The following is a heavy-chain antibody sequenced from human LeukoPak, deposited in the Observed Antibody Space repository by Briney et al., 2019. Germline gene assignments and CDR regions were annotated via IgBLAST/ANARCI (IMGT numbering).Heavy chain of an antibody. Sequence: AETLSLTCTVSGYSISSGYYWGWIRQPPGKGLEGIGNIYHSGGTYSNPSLKSRVTISLDTSNNQFSLKLSSVTAADTAVYYCARRVFYYDSSGYLRSNYFDYWGQGTLVTVSS. CDR2: IYHSGGT. J-gene: IGHJ4*02. CDR1: GYSISSGYY. D-gene: IGHD3-22*01. CDR3: ARRVFYYDSSGYLRSNYFDY. V-gene: IGHV4-38-2*02.